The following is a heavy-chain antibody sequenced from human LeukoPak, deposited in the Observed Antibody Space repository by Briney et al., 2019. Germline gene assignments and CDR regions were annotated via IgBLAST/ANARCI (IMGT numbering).Heavy chain of an antibody. CDR1: GFTFSSYA. D-gene: IGHD6-25*01. CDR2: ISASGART. V-gene: IGHV3-23*01. J-gene: IGHJ4*02. CDR3: ASDYFLDY. Sequence: GGSLRLSCAAAGFTFSSYAMTWVRQAPGKGLEWVSSISASGARTNYADSAKGRFTISRDNSMNTLYLQMNSLRADDTAVYYCASDYFLDYWGQGTLVTVSS.